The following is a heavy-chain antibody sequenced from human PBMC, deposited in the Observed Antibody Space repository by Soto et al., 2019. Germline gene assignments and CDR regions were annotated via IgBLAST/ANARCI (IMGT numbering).Heavy chain of an antibody. CDR2: IIPIFGTA. CDR1: GGTFSSYA. D-gene: IGHD2-15*01. Sequence: QVQLVQSGAEVKKPGSSVKVSCKASGGTFSSYAISWVRQAPGQGLEWMGGIIPIFGTANYAQKFQGRVTIPADKSTSTAYMELGSLRSEDTAVYYCARDCGGSCSVCSCANWFDPWCQGTLVTVSS. V-gene: IGHV1-69*06. CDR3: ARDCGGSCSVCSCANWFDP. J-gene: IGHJ5*02.